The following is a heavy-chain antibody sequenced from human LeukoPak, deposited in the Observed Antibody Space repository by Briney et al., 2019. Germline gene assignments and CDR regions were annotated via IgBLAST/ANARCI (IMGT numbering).Heavy chain of an antibody. CDR1: SGSISSYY. CDR3: ARDVTPNMEQLVSGVTFDI. V-gene: IGHV4-59*01. D-gene: IGHD6-6*01. J-gene: IGHJ3*02. CDR2: IYYSGNT. Sequence: SETLSLTCTVSSGSISSYYWSWNRQPPGKGLEWIGYIYYSGNTNYNPSLKSRVIISVDTSKNQFSLNLSSVTAADTAVYYCARDVTPNMEQLVSGVTFDIWGQGTMVTVSS.